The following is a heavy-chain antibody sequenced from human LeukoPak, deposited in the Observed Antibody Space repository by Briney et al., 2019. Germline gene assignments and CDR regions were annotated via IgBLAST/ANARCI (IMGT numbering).Heavy chain of an antibody. V-gene: IGHV3-23*01. Sequence: GASLRLSCAASGFSLSTYGVSWVRQPPGKGLEWVSGITGTGGSTYYADSVKGRFTISRDTSKNTLYLQMNSLRAEDTAIYYCAKDHGTAVAGFYYWGQGTLVTVSS. J-gene: IGHJ4*02. CDR1: GFSLSTYG. CDR3: AKDHGTAVAGFYY. D-gene: IGHD6-19*01. CDR2: ITGTGGST.